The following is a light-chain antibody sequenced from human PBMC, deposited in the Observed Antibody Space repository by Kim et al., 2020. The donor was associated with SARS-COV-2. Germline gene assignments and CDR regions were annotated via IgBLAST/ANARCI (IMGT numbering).Light chain of an antibody. CDR3: SSYAGSNWV. V-gene: IGLV2-8*01. CDR1: SSAVGGYKY. CDR2: EVS. J-gene: IGLJ3*02. Sequence: PGQSVAISCTGTSSAVGGYKYVSWYQQHPGKAPKLMIYEVSKRPSGVPDRFSGSKSGNTASLTVSGLQAEDEADYYCSSYAGSNWVFGGGTQLTVL.